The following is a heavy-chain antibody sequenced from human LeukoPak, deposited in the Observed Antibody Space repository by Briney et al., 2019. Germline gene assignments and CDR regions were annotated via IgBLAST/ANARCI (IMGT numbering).Heavy chain of an antibody. Sequence: GGSLRLSCAASGFTFTWHWMSWVRQAPGKGLEWVANIKQDGSEKYYVDSVKGRFTISRDNAKNSLYLQMNSLRAEDTAVYYCARDLGSGSYQHHFAYWGQGVLVTVSS. CDR2: IKQDGSEK. D-gene: IGHD1-26*01. V-gene: IGHV3-7*01. CDR3: ARDLGSGSYQHHFAY. J-gene: IGHJ4*02. CDR1: GFTFTWHW.